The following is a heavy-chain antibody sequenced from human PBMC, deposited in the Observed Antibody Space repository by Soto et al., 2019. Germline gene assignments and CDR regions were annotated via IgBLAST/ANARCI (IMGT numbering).Heavy chain of an antibody. CDR3: ARYKGYCSGGSCYYYYYMDV. D-gene: IGHD2-15*01. Sequence: PGGSLRLSCAASGFTFSTYCMNWVRPAPGKGLEGVSYISTTGSTIYYADSVKGRFTISRDNAKNSLYLQMTSLRAEDTAVYYCARYKGYCSGGSCYYYYYMDVWGKGTTVTV. V-gene: IGHV3-48*01. CDR2: ISTTGSTI. J-gene: IGHJ6*03. CDR1: GFTFSTYC.